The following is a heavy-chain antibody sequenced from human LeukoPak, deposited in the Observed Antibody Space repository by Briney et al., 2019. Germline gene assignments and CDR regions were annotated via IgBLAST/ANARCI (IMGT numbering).Heavy chain of an antibody. CDR3: ARYYDSSGYWSTPHFDY. Sequence: PSETLSLTCTVSGGSISSSSYYWGWIRQPPGKGLEWIGSIYYSGSTYYNPSLKSRVTISVDTSKNQFSLKLSSVTAADTAVYYCARYYDSSGYWSTPHFDYWGQGTLVTVSS. CDR2: IYYSGST. J-gene: IGHJ4*02. D-gene: IGHD3-22*01. V-gene: IGHV4-39*07. CDR1: GGSISSSSYY.